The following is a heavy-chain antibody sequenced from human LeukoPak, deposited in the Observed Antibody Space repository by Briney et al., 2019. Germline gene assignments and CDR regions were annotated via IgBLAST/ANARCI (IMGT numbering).Heavy chain of an antibody. V-gene: IGHV3-30-3*01. CDR2: ISYDGSNK. CDR1: GFTFSSYA. Sequence: GGSLRLSCAASGFTFSSYAMHWVRQAPGKGLEWVAVISYDGSNKYYADSVKGRFTISRDNSKNTLYLQMNSLRAEDTAVYYCARDLYSSGWYYFDYWGQGTLVTVSS. J-gene: IGHJ4*02. CDR3: ARDLYSSGWYYFDY. D-gene: IGHD6-19*01.